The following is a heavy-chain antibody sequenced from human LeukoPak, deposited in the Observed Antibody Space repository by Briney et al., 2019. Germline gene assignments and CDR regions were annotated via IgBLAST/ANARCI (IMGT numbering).Heavy chain of an antibody. D-gene: IGHD2-2*01. CDR1: GYTFTGYY. V-gene: IGHV1-2*02. CDR2: INPNSGGT. CDR3: ARDLCSSTSCYVRY. J-gene: IGHJ4*02. Sequence: ASVKVSCKASGYTFTGYYMHWVRQAPGQGLEWMGWINPNSGGTNYAQKFQGRVTMTRDTSISTAYMELSRLRSDDTAVYYCARDLCSSTSCYVRYWGQGTLDTVSS.